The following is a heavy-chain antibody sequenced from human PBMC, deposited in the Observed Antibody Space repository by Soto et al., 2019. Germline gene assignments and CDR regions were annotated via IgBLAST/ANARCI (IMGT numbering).Heavy chain of an antibody. V-gene: IGHV3-33*01. J-gene: IGHJ4*02. D-gene: IGHD1-26*01. CDR3: ARWSGGYYFDY. Sequence: GGSLRLSCAASGFIFSSYGMHLVCQAPGKGLEWVAVIWYDGNNKYYADSVKGRFTISRDDSKSTLYLQMNSLRAEDTAVYYCARWSGGYYFDYWGQGTLVTVSS. CDR1: GFIFSSYG. CDR2: IWYDGNNK.